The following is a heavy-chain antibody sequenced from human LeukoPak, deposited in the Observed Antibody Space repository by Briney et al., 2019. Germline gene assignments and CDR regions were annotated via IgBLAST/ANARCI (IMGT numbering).Heavy chain of an antibody. J-gene: IGHJ4*02. V-gene: IGHV4-30-2*01. CDR2: IYHSGST. CDR3: ARGPYGRAAALHFDY. CDR1: GGSISSGGYS. Sequence: PSETLSLTCAVSGGSISSGGYSWSWIRQPPGKGLEWIGYIYHSGSTYYNPSLKSRVTISVDRSKNQFSLKLSSVTAADTAVYYCARGPYGRAAALHFDYWGQGTLVTVSS. D-gene: IGHD6-13*01.